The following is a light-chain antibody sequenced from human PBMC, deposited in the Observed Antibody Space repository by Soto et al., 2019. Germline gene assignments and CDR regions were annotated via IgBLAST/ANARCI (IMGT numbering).Light chain of an antibody. CDR1: QSVSSN. CDR3: QQYNNWPRT. V-gene: IGKV3-15*01. J-gene: IGKJ1*01. Sequence: EIVMTQSPATLSVSPGERATLSCRASQSVSSNLAWYQQKPGQAPRLLIYGASTRATGIPARFSGSGSGTEFTLTISILQSEDFAVYCCQQYNNWPRTFGQGTKVDIK. CDR2: GAS.